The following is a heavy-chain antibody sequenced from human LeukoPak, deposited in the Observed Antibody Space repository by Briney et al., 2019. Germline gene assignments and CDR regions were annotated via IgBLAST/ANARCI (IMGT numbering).Heavy chain of an antibody. CDR1: GFTFSSYE. J-gene: IGHJ6*04. CDR3: ARGCRGGGCYYYYYYGMAV. Sequence: GGSLRLSCAASGFTFSSYEMNWVRQAPGKGLEWVSYISSSGSTIYYADSVKGRFTISRDNARNSLYLQMNSQRAEDTAVYYCARGCRGGGCYYYYYYGMAVWGKGPTLTVSS. V-gene: IGHV3-48*03. D-gene: IGHD2-15*01. CDR2: ISSSGSTI.